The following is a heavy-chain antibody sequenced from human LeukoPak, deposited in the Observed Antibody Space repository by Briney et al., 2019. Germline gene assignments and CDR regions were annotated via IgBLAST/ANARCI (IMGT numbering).Heavy chain of an antibody. CDR1: GFTFSSYG. V-gene: IGHV3-23*01. CDR2: ISGSGGST. J-gene: IGHJ4*02. Sequence: GGSLRLSCAASGFTFSSYGMSWVRQAPGKGLEWVSAISGSGGSTYCADSVKGRFTISRDNSKNTLYLQMNSLRAEDTAVYYCAKGSSSWYGLDYWGQGTLVTVSS. D-gene: IGHD6-13*01. CDR3: AKGSSSWYGLDY.